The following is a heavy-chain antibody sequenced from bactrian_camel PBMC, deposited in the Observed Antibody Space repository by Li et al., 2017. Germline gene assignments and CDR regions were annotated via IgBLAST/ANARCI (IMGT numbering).Heavy chain of an antibody. Sequence: HVQLVESGGGSVQAGGSLNLSCVASGYDIKPNHVAWFRRSLEKEREGVAFILPYGNVLYTDFVKGRFTISRDGAVSRDNTEMTIYLAMNSLKPEDTAMYYCAASEYSCPRAGLNPLQFDQWGQGTQVTVS. J-gene: IGHJ4*01. V-gene: IGHV3S6*01. CDR2: ILPYGNVL. CDR3: AASEYSCPRAGLNPLQFDQ. D-gene: IGHD4*01. CDR1: GYDIKPNH.